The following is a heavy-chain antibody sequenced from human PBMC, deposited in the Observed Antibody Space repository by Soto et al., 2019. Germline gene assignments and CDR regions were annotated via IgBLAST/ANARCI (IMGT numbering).Heavy chain of an antibody. Sequence: KPSETLSLTCTVSGGSISSSSYYWGWIRQPPGKGLEWIGSIYYSGSTYYNPSLKSRVTISVDTSKNQFSLKLSSVTAADTAVYYCAGGFYDFWSGYYYLRDPAIYYYYGMDVWGQGTTVTVSS. CDR2: IYYSGST. J-gene: IGHJ6*02. CDR1: GGSISSSSYY. V-gene: IGHV4-39*01. CDR3: AGGFYDFWSGYYYLRDPAIYYYYGMDV. D-gene: IGHD3-3*01.